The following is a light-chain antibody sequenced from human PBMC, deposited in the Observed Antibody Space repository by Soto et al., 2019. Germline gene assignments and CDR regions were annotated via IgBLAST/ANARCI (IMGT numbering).Light chain of an antibody. V-gene: IGLV2-14*03. Sequence: QSALTQPASVSGSPGQAITISCSGTSSDVGAFNYVSWYQQHPGKAPKLMIYDVSNRPSVVSNRFSGSKSGNTASLPISGLRAEDEADYYCNSYTSNNTYVFGTGTKVTVL. CDR1: SSDVGAFNY. J-gene: IGLJ1*01. CDR3: NSYTSNNTYV. CDR2: DVS.